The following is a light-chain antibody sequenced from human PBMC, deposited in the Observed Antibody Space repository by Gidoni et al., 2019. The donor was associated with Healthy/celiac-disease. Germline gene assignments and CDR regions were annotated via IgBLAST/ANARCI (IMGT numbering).Light chain of an antibody. CDR2: RNT. V-gene: IGLV1-47*01. Sequence: QSVLTQPPSAAGTPGQRVTLSCSGSSSNIGSNYVYFYPPLPATAPNPLIYRNTQRPSWVPDLSSGSKSGTSASLALSVPRSEDEADYYCAAWDASLSGHYVFGTGTKVPVL. CDR3: AAWDASLSGHYV. J-gene: IGLJ1*01. CDR1: SSNIGSNY.